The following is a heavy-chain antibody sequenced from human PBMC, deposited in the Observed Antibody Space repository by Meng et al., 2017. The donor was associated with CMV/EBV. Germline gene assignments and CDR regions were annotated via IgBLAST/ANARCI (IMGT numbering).Heavy chain of an antibody. J-gene: IGHJ5*02. D-gene: IGHD2-2*01. V-gene: IGHV4-4*07. CDR2: IYTSGST. CDR1: GGSISSYY. Sequence: GPGRVNPSGTLSLPCPASGGSISSYYWSWIRQPAGKGLEWIGRIYTSGSTNYNPSLKSRVTMSVDTSKNQFSLKLSSVTAADTAVYYCARDLMNCSSTSCANWFDPWGQGTLVTVSS. CDR3: ARDLMNCSSTSCANWFDP.